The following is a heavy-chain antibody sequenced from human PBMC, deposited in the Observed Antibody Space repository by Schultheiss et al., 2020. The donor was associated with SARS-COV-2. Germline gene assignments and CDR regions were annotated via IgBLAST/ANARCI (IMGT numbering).Heavy chain of an antibody. CDR2: IRGDGRTT. J-gene: IGHJ4*02. Sequence: GESLKISCAASGFTFDTHWMHWVRQAPGEGLVWVSLIRGDGRTTTYADSVKGRFTISRDNAKNTVYLQMNSLRAEDTAVYYCATGDTYEYDYWGQGTLVTVSS. D-gene: IGHD5-18*01. CDR1: GFTFDTHW. V-gene: IGHV3-74*01. CDR3: ATGDTYEYDY.